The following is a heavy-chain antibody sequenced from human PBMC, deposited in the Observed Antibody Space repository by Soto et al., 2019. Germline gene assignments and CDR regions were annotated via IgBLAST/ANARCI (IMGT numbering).Heavy chain of an antibody. J-gene: IGHJ4*02. CDR2: IYDSGST. Sequence: PSETLSLTCTFSGGSISSYYWSWIRQPPGKGLEWIGYIYDSGSTNYNPSLKSRVTISVDTSKNQFSLKLTSVTAADRAVYYCEAPPRYWGQGTLVTVSS. CDR3: EAPPRY. CDR1: GGSISSYY. V-gene: IGHV4-59*01. D-gene: IGHD6-6*01.